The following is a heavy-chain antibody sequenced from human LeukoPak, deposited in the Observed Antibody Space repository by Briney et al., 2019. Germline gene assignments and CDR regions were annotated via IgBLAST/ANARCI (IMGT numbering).Heavy chain of an antibody. CDR1: GFTFSRYW. CDR3: AKDLSSGSSIYGMDV. D-gene: IGHD3-10*02. V-gene: IGHV3-74*03. J-gene: IGHJ6*02. CDR2: ISPDGSTT. Sequence: LTGGCLRLSCAASGFTFSRYWMHWVRQAPGKGLMWVSRISPDGSTTLYADSVKGRFTISRDNAKNTLYLQMNSLRAEDTALYYCAKDLSSGSSIYGMDVLGQGTTVTVSS.